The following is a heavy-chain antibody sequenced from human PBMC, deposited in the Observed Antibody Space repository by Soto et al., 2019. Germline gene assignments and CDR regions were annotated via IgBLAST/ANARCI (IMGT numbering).Heavy chain of an antibody. V-gene: IGHV3-7*01. CDR1: GFTFSTYW. J-gene: IGHJ6*02. D-gene: IGHD1-26*01. Sequence: GGSLRLSCAASGFTFSTYWMSWVRRTPGKGLEWVANIKQDGTEKYYVDSVRGRLTVSRDNAKSSLYLQMNSLRVEDTAVYYCTTSPHRDSERVFVWGQGTTVTVSS. CDR2: IKQDGTEK. CDR3: TTSPHRDSERVFV.